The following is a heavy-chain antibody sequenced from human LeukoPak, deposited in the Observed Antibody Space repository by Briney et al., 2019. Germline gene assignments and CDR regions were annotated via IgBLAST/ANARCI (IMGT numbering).Heavy chain of an antibody. V-gene: IGHV1-18*01. J-gene: IGHJ4*02. CDR3: ARVGPHRKMATTRYHFDY. CDR2: ISGYNGNT. Sequence: GASVKVSCKASGYTFTSHGISWVRQAPGQGLEWMGWISGYNGNTKYAQKLQGRVTMTTDTSTSTAYMELRSLRSDDTAVYYCARVGPHRKMATTRYHFDYWGQGTLVTVSS. CDR1: GYTFTSHG. D-gene: IGHD5-24*01.